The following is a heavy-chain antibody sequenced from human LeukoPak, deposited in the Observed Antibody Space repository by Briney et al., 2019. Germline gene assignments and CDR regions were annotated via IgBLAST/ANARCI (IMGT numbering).Heavy chain of an antibody. CDR3: ARDFPGHYYDSSGFRRANDAFDI. J-gene: IGHJ3*02. CDR2: IIPIFGTA. D-gene: IGHD3-22*01. CDR1: GGTFISYA. Sequence: ASVKVSCKASGGTFISYAISWVRQAPGQGLEWMGGIIPIFGTANYAQKFQGRVTITADESTSTAYMELSSLRSEDTAVYYCARDFPGHYYDSSGFRRANDAFDIWGQGTMVTVSS. V-gene: IGHV1-69*13.